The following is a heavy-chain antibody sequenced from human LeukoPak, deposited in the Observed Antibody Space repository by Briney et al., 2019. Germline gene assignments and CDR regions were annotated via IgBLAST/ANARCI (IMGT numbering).Heavy chain of an antibody. V-gene: IGHV4-31*03. CDR3: ARGGIAAARGAFDI. CDR1: GGSISSARHY. Sequence: SETLSLTCTVSGGSISSARHYWSWIRRLPGKGLEWIGCIYYGGTTYYHPSLKSRVTISIDTSKNLFSLKLSSVTAADTAVYYCARGGIAAARGAFDIWGQGTMVTVSS. J-gene: IGHJ3*02. D-gene: IGHD6-13*01. CDR2: IYYGGTT.